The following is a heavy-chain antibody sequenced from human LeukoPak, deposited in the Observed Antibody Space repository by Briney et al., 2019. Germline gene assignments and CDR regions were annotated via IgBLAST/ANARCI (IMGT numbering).Heavy chain of an antibody. Sequence: GSSLRLSCAASGFTLSSCGMHWVRQAPGKGLEWVAVITYDGITTYFDDSVKGRFTISRDTSKSMLYLQMNSLRHEDTAVYYCVKEQSSGNYRTADFWGQGTLVTVSS. V-gene: IGHV3-30*18. CDR1: GFTLSSCG. CDR2: ITYDGITT. J-gene: IGHJ4*02. D-gene: IGHD3-10*01. CDR3: VKEQSSGNYRTADF.